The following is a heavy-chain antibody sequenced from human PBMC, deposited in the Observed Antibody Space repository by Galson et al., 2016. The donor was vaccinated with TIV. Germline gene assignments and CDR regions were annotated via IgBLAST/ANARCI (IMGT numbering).Heavy chain of an antibody. CDR3: ARGGHYALDV. J-gene: IGHJ6*02. CDR2: IIPLSGA. D-gene: IGHD3-16*01. CDR1: GGVFNNWA. V-gene: IGHV1-69*01. Sequence: VKVSCKASGGVFNNWAIVWVRQAPGQGLEWMGGIIPLSGATYTEKYQGRLTVTATYMELSSLRLDDTAEYYCARGGHYALDVWGQGTSVVVSS.